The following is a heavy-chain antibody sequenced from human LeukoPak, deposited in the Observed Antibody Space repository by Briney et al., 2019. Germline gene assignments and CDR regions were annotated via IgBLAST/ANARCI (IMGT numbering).Heavy chain of an antibody. CDR3: ANLQKGNGKANF. J-gene: IGHJ4*02. Sequence: GSLRLSCVGSGFAFSTYHMSWVRQVPGKGLEWLSVITNNGGTTYYADSVKGRFTISRDNSKNTLFLQMNGLRAEDTALYYCANLQKGNGKANFRGQGTLVTVSS. D-gene: IGHD2-8*01. CDR2: ITNNGGTT. CDR1: GFAFSTYH. V-gene: IGHV3-23*01.